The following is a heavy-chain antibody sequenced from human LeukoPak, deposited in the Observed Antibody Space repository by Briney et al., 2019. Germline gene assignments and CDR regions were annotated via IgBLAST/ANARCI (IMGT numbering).Heavy chain of an antibody. V-gene: IGHV3-21*01. CDR3: ARLTTTVTTPFDY. CDR1: GFTFSIYN. Sequence: GGSLRLSCAASGFTFSIYNTNWVRQAPGKGLEWVSSISSSSSYIYYADSVKGRFTISRDNAKNSLCLQMNSLRAEDTAVYYCARLTTTVTTPFDYWGQGTLVTVSS. CDR2: ISSSSSYI. D-gene: IGHD4-17*01. J-gene: IGHJ4*02.